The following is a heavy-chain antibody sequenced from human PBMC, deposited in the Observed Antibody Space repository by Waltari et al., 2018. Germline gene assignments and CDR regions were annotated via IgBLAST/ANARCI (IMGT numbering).Heavy chain of an antibody. Sequence: QVQLVQSGAEVKKPGASVKVSCKASGYTFTNYYMHWVRQAPGQGLEWMGIISPSAGRPSYAQKFQGRVTMTRDTSSSTVYMELSSLRSEDTAVYYCARDSQGDYWGQGTLVTVSS. CDR2: ISPSAGRP. CDR3: ARDSQGDY. J-gene: IGHJ4*02. CDR1: GYTFTNYY. V-gene: IGHV1-46*01.